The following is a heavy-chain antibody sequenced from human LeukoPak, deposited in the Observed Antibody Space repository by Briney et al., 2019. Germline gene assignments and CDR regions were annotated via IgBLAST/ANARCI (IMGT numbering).Heavy chain of an antibody. J-gene: IGHJ4*02. CDR1: GGSISSGGYS. CDR2: IYHSGST. D-gene: IGHD3-10*01. V-gene: IGHV4-30-2*01. CDR3: ARDSGGAFDY. Sequence: PSQTLSLTCAVSGGSISSGGYSWSWIRQPPGKGLEWIGYIYHSGSTYYNPSLKSRVTISVDTSKNQFSLKLSSVTAADTAVYYCARDSGGAFDYWGQGTLVTVSS.